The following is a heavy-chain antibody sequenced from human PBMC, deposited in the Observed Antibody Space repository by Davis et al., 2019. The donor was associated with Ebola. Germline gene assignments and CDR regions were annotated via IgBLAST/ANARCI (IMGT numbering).Heavy chain of an antibody. D-gene: IGHD3-10*01. CDR3: AHRPNYYGSGSYSD. J-gene: IGHJ4*02. CDR1: GFSLSTSGVG. Sequence: SGPTLVKPTQTLTLTCTFSGFSLSTSGVGVGWIRQPPGKALEWLALIYWDGDERYSPSLRNRVTIAKDTSKNQVVLMVTNVDPVDTATYYCAHRPNYYGSGSYSDWGQGTLVTVSS. CDR2: IYWDGDE. V-gene: IGHV2-5*02.